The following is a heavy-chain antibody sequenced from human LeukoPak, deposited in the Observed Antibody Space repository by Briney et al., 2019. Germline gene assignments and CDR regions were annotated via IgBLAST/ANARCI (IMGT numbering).Heavy chain of an antibody. CDR3: AREYRPAAATGYNWFDP. V-gene: IGHV4-38-2*02. J-gene: IGHJ5*02. CDR2: IYHSGST. CDR1: GYSISSGYY. D-gene: IGHD2-2*01. Sequence: PSETLSLTCAVSGYSISSGYYWGWIRQPPGKGLEWIGSIYHSGSTYYNPSLKSRVTISVDTSKNQFSLKLSSVTAADTAVYYCAREYRPAAATGYNWFDPWGQGTLVTVSS.